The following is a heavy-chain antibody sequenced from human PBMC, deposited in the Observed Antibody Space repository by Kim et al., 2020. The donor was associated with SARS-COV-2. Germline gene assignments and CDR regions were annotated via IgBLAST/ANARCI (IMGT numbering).Heavy chain of an antibody. Sequence: ASVKVSCKASRSTFSDYYIHWVRQAPGQGLEWMGIIDFSGGSTSHPQKFQGRVTLTRCTSTTTVYMELSSLTSLDTAVNYCTRDAALGYCSGGNGYYFD. D-gene: IGHD2-15*01. CDR2: IDFSGGST. CDR3: TRDAALGYCSGGNGYYFD. J-gene: IGHJ4*01. CDR1: RSTFSDYY. V-gene: IGHV1-46*01.